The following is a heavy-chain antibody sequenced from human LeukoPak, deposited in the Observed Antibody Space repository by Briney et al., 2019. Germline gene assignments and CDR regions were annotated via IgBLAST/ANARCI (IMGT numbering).Heavy chain of an antibody. V-gene: IGHV3-30*03. D-gene: IGHD1-7*01. J-gene: IGHJ4*02. Sequence: PGRSLRLSCAASGFTFSSYGMHWVRQAPGKGLEWVAVISYDGSNKYYADSVKGRFTISRDNSKNSLYLQMNSLRAEDTALYYCARDPRGTSQWNYFDYWGQGSLVTVSS. CDR3: ARDPRGTSQWNYFDY. CDR1: GFTFSSYG. CDR2: ISYDGSNK.